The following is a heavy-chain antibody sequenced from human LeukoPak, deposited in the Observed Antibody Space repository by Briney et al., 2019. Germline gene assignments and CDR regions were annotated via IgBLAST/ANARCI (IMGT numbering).Heavy chain of an antibody. V-gene: IGHV4-31*03. CDR1: GGSISSGGYY. Sequence: PSQTLSVTCTVSGGSISSGGYYWSWIRQHPGKGLEWIGYIYYSGSTYYNPSLKSRVTISVDTSKNQFSLKLSSVTAADTAVYYCARAASYYDSSGYYQKFDYWGQGTLVTVSS. J-gene: IGHJ4*02. D-gene: IGHD3-22*01. CDR3: ARAASYYDSSGYYQKFDY. CDR2: IYYSGST.